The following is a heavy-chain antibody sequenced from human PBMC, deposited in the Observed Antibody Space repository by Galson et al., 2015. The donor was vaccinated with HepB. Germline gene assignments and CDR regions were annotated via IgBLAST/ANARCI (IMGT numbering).Heavy chain of an antibody. J-gene: IGHJ3*02. V-gene: IGHV1-46*03. CDR2: INPSGGST. CDR3: ARLITIFGPRDDAFDI. D-gene: IGHD3-3*01. Sequence: SVKVSCKASGYTFTSYYMHWVRQAPGQGLEWMGIINPSGGSTSYAQKFQGRVTMTRDTSTSTVYMELSSLRSEDTAVYYCARLITIFGPRDDAFDIWGQGTMVTVSS. CDR1: GYTFTSYY.